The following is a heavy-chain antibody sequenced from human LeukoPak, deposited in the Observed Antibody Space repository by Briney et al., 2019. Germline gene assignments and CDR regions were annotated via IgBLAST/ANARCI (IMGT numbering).Heavy chain of an antibody. CDR2: IYYRGST. J-gene: IGHJ4*02. Sequence: SETLSLTCTVSGGSISSYYWSWIRQPPGKGLEGIGYIYYRGSTNHNPSLQSRVTMSVDTSKNQFSLNLSSVTAADTAVYYCASLMTTVTTGDYWGQGTLVTVSS. CDR1: GGSISSYY. CDR3: ASLMTTVTTGDY. V-gene: IGHV4-59*01. D-gene: IGHD4-17*01.